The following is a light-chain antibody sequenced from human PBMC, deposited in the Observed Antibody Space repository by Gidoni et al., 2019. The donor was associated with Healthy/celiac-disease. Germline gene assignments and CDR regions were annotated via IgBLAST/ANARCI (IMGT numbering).Light chain of an antibody. CDR3: QQSYSTPPYT. Sequence: DIQMTQSPSSLSASVGDRVTITCRASQSISSYLNWYQQKPGKAPKLLIYAASSLQSGVPSRFSVSGSETDFTLTISSLQPEDFATYYCQQSYSTPPYTFGQGTKLEIK. CDR1: QSISSY. V-gene: IGKV1-39*01. CDR2: AAS. J-gene: IGKJ2*01.